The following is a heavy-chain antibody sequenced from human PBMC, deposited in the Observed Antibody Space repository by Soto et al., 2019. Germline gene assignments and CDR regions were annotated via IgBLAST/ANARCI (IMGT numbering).Heavy chain of an antibody. CDR3: ARDGGASFLRIAAAGNYFDY. Sequence: QLQLQESGPGLVKPSETLSLTCTVSGGSISSSSYYWGWIRQPPGKGLEWIGSIYYSGSTYYNPSLKSRVTMSVDTSKNECPLQLSSVPAADTAVYYCARDGGASFLRIAAAGNYFDYWGQGTLVTVSS. J-gene: IGHJ4*02. V-gene: IGHV4-39*01. CDR2: IYYSGST. CDR1: GGSISSSSYY. D-gene: IGHD6-13*01.